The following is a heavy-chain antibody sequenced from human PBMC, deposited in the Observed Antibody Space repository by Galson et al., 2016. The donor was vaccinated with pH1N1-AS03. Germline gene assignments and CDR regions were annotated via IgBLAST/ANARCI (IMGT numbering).Heavy chain of an antibody. V-gene: IGHV3-23*01. CDR1: GFKISTYA. J-gene: IGHJ5*02. CDR2: ISDSSRGGNI. D-gene: IGHD3-10*01. CDR3: VTHGA. Sequence: SLRLSCAGSGFKISTYAINWVRQAPGKGLEWVTGISDSSRGGNIYYADSVKGRFTISRDTSKNTLYLQMNSLRDEDTAVYYCVTHGAWGQGALVTASS.